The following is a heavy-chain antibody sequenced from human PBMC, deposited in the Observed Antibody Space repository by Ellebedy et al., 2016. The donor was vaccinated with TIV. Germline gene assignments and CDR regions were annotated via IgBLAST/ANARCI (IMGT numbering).Heavy chain of an antibody. D-gene: IGHD2-15*01. J-gene: IGHJ4*02. CDR1: GFTVSSNY. V-gene: IGHV3-53*01. Sequence: GESLKISCAASGFTVSSNYMSWVRQAPGKGLEWVSVIYSGGSTYYADSVKGRFTISRDNSKNTLYLQMNSLRAEDTAVYYCARRSPVGWWGYWGQGTLVTVSS. CDR3: ARRSPVGWWGY. CDR2: IYSGGST.